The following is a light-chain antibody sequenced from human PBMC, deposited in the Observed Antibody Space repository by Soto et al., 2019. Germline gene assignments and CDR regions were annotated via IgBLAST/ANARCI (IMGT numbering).Light chain of an antibody. V-gene: IGLV4-60*02. CDR3: ETWDSRPWV. J-gene: IGLJ3*02. CDR1: SGHSTYI. Sequence: QSVLTQSSSASASLGSSVKLTCTLSSGHSTYIIAWHQQQPGKAPRYLMKVEGSGSYNKGSGVPDRFSGSSSGADRYLTISNLQFEDEADYYCETWDSRPWVFGGGTKLTVL. CDR2: VEGSGSY.